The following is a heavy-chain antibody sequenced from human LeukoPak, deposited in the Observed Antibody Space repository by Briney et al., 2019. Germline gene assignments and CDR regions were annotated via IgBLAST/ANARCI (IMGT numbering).Heavy chain of an antibody. J-gene: IGHJ5*02. CDR2: IYYSGST. D-gene: IGHD2-21*02. CDR3: ARGWGPRLDWFDP. CDR1: GGSISSGDYY. Sequence: PSETLSLTCTVSGGSISSGDYYWSWIRQPPGKGLEWIGYIYYSGSTYYNPSLKSRVTISVDTSENQFSLKLSSVTAADTAVYYCARGWGPRLDWFDPWGQGTLVTVSS. V-gene: IGHV4-30-4*08.